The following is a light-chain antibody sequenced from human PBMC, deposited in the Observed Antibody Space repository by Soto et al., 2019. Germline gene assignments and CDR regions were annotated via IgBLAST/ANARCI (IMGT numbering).Light chain of an antibody. V-gene: IGKV3-20*01. Sequence: EIVLTQSPVTLSLSPGERATLSCRASQSVSSSYLSWYQQKPGQTPRLLIYGVSRRATGIPDRFSGSGSGTDFTLTISRLEPEDFAVYYCQHYGSSWLTFGQGTKVDIK. CDR1: QSVSSSY. CDR3: QHYGSSWLT. CDR2: GVS. J-gene: IGKJ1*01.